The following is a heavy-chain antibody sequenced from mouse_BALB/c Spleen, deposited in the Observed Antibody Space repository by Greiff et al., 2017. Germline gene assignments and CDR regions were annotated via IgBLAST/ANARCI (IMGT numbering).Heavy chain of an antibody. D-gene: IGHD2-1*01. CDR1: GYTFTSYW. Sequence: QVQLQQPGAELVRPGASVKLSCKASGYTFTSYWMHWIKQRPGQGLEWIGTIHPYDSETHYNQKFKDKATLTVDKSSSTAYMQLCSLTSEDSAVYYCAREDGNYPNYYAMDYWGQGTSVTVSS. CDR2: IHPYDSET. J-gene: IGHJ4*01. V-gene: IGHV1-61*01. CDR3: AREDGNYPNYYAMDY.